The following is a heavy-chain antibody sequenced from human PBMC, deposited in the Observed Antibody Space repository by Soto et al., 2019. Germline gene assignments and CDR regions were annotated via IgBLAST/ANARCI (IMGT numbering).Heavy chain of an antibody. CDR1: GGSMRYYC. CDR3: ARSDYGEFDS. CDR2: IHFGGTT. D-gene: IGHD4-17*01. V-gene: IGHV4-59*01. J-gene: IGHJ4*02. Sequence: SETLSLTWTVSGGSMRYYCWNWIRQPPGKGLEWIAYIHFGGTTNYNPSLKSRVAISIDMSKNRLSLKLNSVTAADSALYYCARSDYGEFDSWGQGALVTVSS.